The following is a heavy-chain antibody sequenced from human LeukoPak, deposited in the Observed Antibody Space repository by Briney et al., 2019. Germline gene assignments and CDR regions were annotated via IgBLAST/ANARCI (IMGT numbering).Heavy chain of an antibody. J-gene: IGHJ4*02. CDR2: ISAYNGNT. Sequence: ASVKVSCKASGYTFTIYGISWVRQAPGQGLEWMGWISAYNGNTNYAQKLQGRVTMTTDTSTSTAYMELRSLRSDDTAVYYCARDGRGVWGSYRRALFDYWGQGTLVTVSS. D-gene: IGHD3-16*02. V-gene: IGHV1-18*01. CDR3: ARDGRGVWGSYRRALFDY. CDR1: GYTFTIYG.